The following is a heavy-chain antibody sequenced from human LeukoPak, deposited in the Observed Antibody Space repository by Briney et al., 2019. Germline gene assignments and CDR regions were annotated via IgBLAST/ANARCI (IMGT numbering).Heavy chain of an antibody. CDR1: GGSISSGGSY. D-gene: IGHD3-3*01. J-gene: IGHJ3*02. CDR3: ASNFGKDAFDI. CDR2: IYYSGST. Sequence: SETLSLTCTVSGGSISSGGSYWSWIRQHPGKGLEWIGYIYYSGSTYYNPSLKSRVTISVDTSKNQFSLKLSSVTAADTAVYYCASNFGKDAFDIWGQGTMVTVSS. V-gene: IGHV4-31*03.